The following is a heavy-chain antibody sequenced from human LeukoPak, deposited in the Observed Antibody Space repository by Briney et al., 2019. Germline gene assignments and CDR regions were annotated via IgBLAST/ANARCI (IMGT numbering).Heavy chain of an antibody. V-gene: IGHV3-23*01. CDR3: AKGSSSSSGRPDC. CDR1: GFTFSNYA. D-gene: IGHD6-6*01. Sequence: GGSLRPSCAASGFTFSNYAMTWVRQAPGKGLEWVSSISGSGGNTDYADSVKGRFTISRDSSKNTLYLQLNGLRVEDTAVYYCAKGSSSSSGRPDCWGQGTLVTVSS. J-gene: IGHJ4*02. CDR2: ISGSGGNT.